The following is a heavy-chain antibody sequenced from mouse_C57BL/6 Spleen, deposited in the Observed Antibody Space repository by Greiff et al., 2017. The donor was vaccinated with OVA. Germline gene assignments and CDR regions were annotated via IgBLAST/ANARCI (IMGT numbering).Heavy chain of an antibody. D-gene: IGHD2-3*01. Sequence: VKLQESGAELVKPGASVKISCKASGYAFSSYWMNWVKQRPGKGLEWIGQIYPGDGDTNYNGKFKGKATLTADKSSSTAYMQLSSLTSEDSAVYFCARRGGYYSYAMDYWGQGTSVTVSS. V-gene: IGHV1-80*01. J-gene: IGHJ4*01. CDR1: GYAFSSYW. CDR3: ARRGGYYSYAMDY. CDR2: IYPGDGDT.